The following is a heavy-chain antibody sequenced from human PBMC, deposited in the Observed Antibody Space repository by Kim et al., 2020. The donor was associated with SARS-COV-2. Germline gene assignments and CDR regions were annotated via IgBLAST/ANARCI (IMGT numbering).Heavy chain of an antibody. CDR3: ETVGRMYGSGSSNWFDP. D-gene: IGHD3-10*01. Sequence: ASVKVSCKASGYTFTSYGISWVRQAPGQGLEWMGWISAYNGNTNYAHKLQGRVTMTTDTSTSTAYMELRSLRSDDTAVYYCETVGRMYGSGSSNWFDPWDQGTLVTVSS. J-gene: IGHJ5*02. CDR2: ISAYNGNT. CDR1: GYTFTSYG. V-gene: IGHV1-18*01.